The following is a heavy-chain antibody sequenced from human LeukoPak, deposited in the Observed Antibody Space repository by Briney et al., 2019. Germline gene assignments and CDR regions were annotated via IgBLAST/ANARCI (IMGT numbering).Heavy chain of an antibody. J-gene: IGHJ5*02. CDR3: ARSNVAVRRGDNWFDP. Sequence: GASVKVSCKASGYTFSGYFMHWVRQAPGQGLEWMGWINPNSGGTKYAQKFQGRVTMTRDTSISTAYMELSSLRSDDTAVYYCARSNVAVRRGDNWFDPWGQGTLVTVSS. CDR2: INPNSGGT. V-gene: IGHV1-2*02. D-gene: IGHD6-6*01. CDR1: GYTFSGYF.